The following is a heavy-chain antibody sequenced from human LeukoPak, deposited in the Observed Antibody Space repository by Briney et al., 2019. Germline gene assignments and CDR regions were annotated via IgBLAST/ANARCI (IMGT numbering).Heavy chain of an antibody. CDR1: GYTFTSYG. J-gene: IGHJ4*02. V-gene: IGHV1-18*01. Sequence: ASVKVSCKASGYTFTSYGISWVRQAPGQGLEWMGWISAYNGNTNYAQKLQGRVTMTTDTSTSTAYMELRSLRSDDTAVYYCARGRYFDWLIKKYYFDYWGQGTLVTVSS. CDR2: ISAYNGNT. CDR3: ARGRYFDWLIKKYYFDY. D-gene: IGHD3-9*01.